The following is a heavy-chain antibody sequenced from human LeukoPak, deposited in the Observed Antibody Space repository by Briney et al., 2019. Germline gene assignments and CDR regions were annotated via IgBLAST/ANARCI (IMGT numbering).Heavy chain of an antibody. Sequence: SETLSLTCTVSGGSISSGGYYWSWIRQHPGKGLEWIGYIYYSGSTYYNPSLKSRVTISVDTSKNQFSLKLSSVTAADTAVYYCARRTDSYGRQATFDYWGQGTLVTVSS. CDR2: IYYSGST. CDR3: ARRTDSYGRQATFDY. D-gene: IGHD5-18*01. CDR1: GGSISSGGYY. V-gene: IGHV4-31*03. J-gene: IGHJ4*02.